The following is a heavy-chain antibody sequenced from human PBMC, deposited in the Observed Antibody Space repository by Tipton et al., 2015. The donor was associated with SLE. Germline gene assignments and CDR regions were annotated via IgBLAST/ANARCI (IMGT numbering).Heavy chain of an antibody. Sequence: GSLRLSCAAPGFTFSSYGMHWVRQAPGKGLEWVAFIRYDGSNKYYADSVKGRFTISRDNSKNTLYLQMNSLRAEDTAVYYCAKDLVTFGGVIVMGDAFDIWGQGTMVTVSS. CDR3: AKDLVTFGGVIVMGDAFDI. CDR2: IRYDGSNK. V-gene: IGHV3-30*02. D-gene: IGHD3-16*02. J-gene: IGHJ3*02. CDR1: GFTFSSYG.